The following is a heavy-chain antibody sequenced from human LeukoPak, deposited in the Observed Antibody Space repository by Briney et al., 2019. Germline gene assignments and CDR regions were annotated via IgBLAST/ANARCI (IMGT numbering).Heavy chain of an antibody. CDR1: GYSFTSYW. Sequence: GESLKISCKGSGYSFTSYWIGWVSQMPGKGLEWMGFIYPGDTDTRYSPSFQGQVTISADKSISTAYLQWSSLKASDTAMYYCARLEGYYDSSGYYPRGPDYWGQGTLVTVSS. D-gene: IGHD3-22*01. CDR3: ARLEGYYDSSGYYPRGPDY. J-gene: IGHJ4*02. CDR2: IYPGDTDT. V-gene: IGHV5-51*01.